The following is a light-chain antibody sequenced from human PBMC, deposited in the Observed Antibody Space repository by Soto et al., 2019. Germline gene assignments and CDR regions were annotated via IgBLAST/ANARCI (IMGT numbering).Light chain of an antibody. V-gene: IGKV3-20*01. J-gene: IGKJ3*01. CDR3: QQYGSSRFT. CDR1: QSVSSNY. CDR2: GAS. Sequence: EIVLTQSPGTLSLSPGERATLSCRASQSVSSNYLAWYQQKPGQAPRLLIYGASRGAAGIPDRFSGSGSGRDFTLTISRLEPEDFAVYYCQQYGSSRFTFGPGTKVDIK.